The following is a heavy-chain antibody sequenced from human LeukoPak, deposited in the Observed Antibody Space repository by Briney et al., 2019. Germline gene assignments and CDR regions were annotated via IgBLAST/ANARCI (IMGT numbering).Heavy chain of an antibody. CDR1: ADSINSSDYY. CDR3: ARHGNWDPFDY. D-gene: IGHD7-27*01. V-gene: IGHV4-39*01. Sequence: SETLSLTCNVSADSINSSDYYWGWIRQPPGEGLEWIGTIYYTGSAYYKPYLKSRLTISVDCSKNQFSLKMNSVTAADTGVYYCARHGNWDPFDYWGQGTLVTVSS. CDR2: IYYTGSA. J-gene: IGHJ4*02.